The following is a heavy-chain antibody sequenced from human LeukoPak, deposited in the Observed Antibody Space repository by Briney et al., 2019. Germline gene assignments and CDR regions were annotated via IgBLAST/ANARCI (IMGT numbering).Heavy chain of an antibody. Sequence: GGSLRLSGAASGFTCSSYAMSWVRQAPGKGLEWVSAISGSGGSTYYADSVKGRFTISRDNSKNTLYLQMNSLRAEDTAVYYCAKDRRYYGSGSYYTGYYYYGMDVWGQGTTVTVSS. CDR2: ISGSGGST. V-gene: IGHV3-23*01. J-gene: IGHJ6*02. CDR3: AKDRRYYGSGSYYTGYYYYGMDV. CDR1: GFTCSSYA. D-gene: IGHD3-10*01.